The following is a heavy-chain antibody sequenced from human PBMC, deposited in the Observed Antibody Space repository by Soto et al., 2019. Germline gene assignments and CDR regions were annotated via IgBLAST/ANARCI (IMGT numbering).Heavy chain of an antibody. Sequence: QVQLVQSGAEVKKPGSSVKVSCKASGDAFTNYIFDWVRQAPGQGLEWMGGIIPMFGTPKYAQTFQDRVTISADVSTCTAYLELTSLRFDATAVYYCARGRDEPPVGLYFDSWGEGTRVTVSS. CDR1: GDAFTNYI. CDR3: ARGRDEPPVGLYFDS. CDR2: IIPMFGTP. D-gene: IGHD1-26*01. V-gene: IGHV1-69*01. J-gene: IGHJ4*02.